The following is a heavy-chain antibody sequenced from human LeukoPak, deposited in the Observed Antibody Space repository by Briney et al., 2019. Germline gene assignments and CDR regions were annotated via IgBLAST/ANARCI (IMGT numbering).Heavy chain of an antibody. CDR3: ARLGVEMATILFDY. V-gene: IGHV4-39*01. D-gene: IGHD5-24*01. J-gene: IGHJ4*02. Sequence: SETLSLTCTVSGGSISSSSYYWGWIRQPPGKGLEWIGSIYYSGSTYYNPSLKSRVTISVDTSKNQFSLKLSSVTAADTAVYYCARLGVEMATILFDYWGQGTLVTVSS. CDR2: IYYSGST. CDR1: GGSISSSSYY.